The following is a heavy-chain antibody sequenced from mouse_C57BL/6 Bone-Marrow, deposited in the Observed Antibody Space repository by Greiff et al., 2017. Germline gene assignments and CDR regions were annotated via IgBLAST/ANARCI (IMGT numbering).Heavy chain of an antibody. D-gene: IGHD1-1*01. J-gene: IGHJ2*01. CDR3: DDYCGSRDY. Sequence: EVQLQQSGPELVKPGASVKISCKASGYTFTDYYMNWVKQSHGKSLEWIGDINPNNGGTSYNQKFKGKATLTVDKSSSTAYMQLRSLTSEDSAVYYCDDYCGSRDYWGQGTTLTVSS. CDR2: INPNNGGT. CDR1: GYTFTDYY. V-gene: IGHV1-26*01.